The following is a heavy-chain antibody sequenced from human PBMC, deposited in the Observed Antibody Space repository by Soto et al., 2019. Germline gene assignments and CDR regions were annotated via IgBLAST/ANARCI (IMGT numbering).Heavy chain of an antibody. CDR2: IYYSGST. CDR1: CGPSINFY. J-gene: IGHJ4*02. CDR3: ARKLDGHWVFDY. D-gene: IGHD7-27*01. Sequence: PSETLSLPCTVSCGPSINFYWRWIRQPPGKGLEWIGYIYYSGSTNYNPSLKSRVTISVNTSKNQFSLKLSSVTAADTAVYYCARKLDGHWVFDYWGQGTLVTVSS. V-gene: IGHV4-59*01.